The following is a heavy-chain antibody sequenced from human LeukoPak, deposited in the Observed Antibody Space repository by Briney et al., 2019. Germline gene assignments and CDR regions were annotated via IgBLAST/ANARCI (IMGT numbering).Heavy chain of an antibody. CDR3: ARHTMGTMAEN. V-gene: IGHV4-59*08. CDR1: GGSISSYY. CDR2: IYYSGST. Sequence: SETLSLTCTVSGGSISSYYWSWIRQPPGKGLEWIGYIYYSGSTNYNPSLKSRVTISVDTSKNQFSLKLSSVTAADTAVYYCARHTMGTMAENWGQGTLVTVSS. J-gene: IGHJ1*01. D-gene: IGHD5-12*01.